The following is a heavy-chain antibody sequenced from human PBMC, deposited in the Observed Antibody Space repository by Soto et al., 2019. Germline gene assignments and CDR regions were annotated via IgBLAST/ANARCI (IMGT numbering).Heavy chain of an antibody. CDR1: GFTFTTSA. V-gene: IGHV1-58*01. CDR2: IVVGSGNT. CDR3: AADKDYYDSSGYFPLPDY. J-gene: IGHJ4*02. D-gene: IGHD3-22*01. Sequence: SVKVSCKASGFTFTTSAVQWVRQARGQRLEWIGWIVVGSGNTNYAQKFQGRVTITRDMSTSTAYMELSSLRSEDTAVYYCAADKDYYDSSGYFPLPDYWGQGTLVTVSS.